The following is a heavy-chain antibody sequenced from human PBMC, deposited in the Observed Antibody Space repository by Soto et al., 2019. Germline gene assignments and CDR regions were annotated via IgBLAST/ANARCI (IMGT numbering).Heavy chain of an antibody. V-gene: IGHV6-1*01. D-gene: IGHD6-13*01. J-gene: IGHJ4*02. CDR1: GDSVSGNSAA. Sequence: LSQTLSLTCAISGDSVSGNSAAWNWIRQSPSRGLEWLGRTYYRSRWYNDYAVSVKSRITVTPDTSKNQFSLHLNSVTPEDTAVYYCARLNPYSSSWYIPYFDYWGQGTLVTVSS. CDR3: ARLNPYSSSWYIPYFDY. CDR2: TYYRSRWYN.